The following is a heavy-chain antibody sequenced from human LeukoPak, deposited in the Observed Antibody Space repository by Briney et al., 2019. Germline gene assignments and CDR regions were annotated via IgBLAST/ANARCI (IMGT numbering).Heavy chain of an antibody. CDR3: VRAPASGLFDI. D-gene: IGHD1-14*01. Sequence: ASVEVSCKASGYTFTGYYIHWLRQAHGQGLEWMGWTNSNSGATDYAQKFQGRVTMTRDTSISTTYMELTSLTSDDTAVYFCVRAPASGLFDIWGQGTMVTVS. CDR2: TNSNSGAT. J-gene: IGHJ3*02. CDR1: GYTFTGYY. V-gene: IGHV1-2*02.